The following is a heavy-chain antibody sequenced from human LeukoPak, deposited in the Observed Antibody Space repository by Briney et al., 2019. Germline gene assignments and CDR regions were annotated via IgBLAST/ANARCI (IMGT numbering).Heavy chain of an antibody. CDR3: ARSFYYDDSSGTQGS. V-gene: IGHV1-69*13. CDR2: IIPIFGTA. CDR1: GGTFSSYA. J-gene: IGHJ5*02. Sequence: SVKVSCKASGGTFSSYAISWVRQAPGQGLEWMGGIIPIFGTANYAQKFQGRVTITADESTSTAYMELSSLRSEDAAVYYCARSFYYDDSSGTQGSWGQGTLVTVSS. D-gene: IGHD3-22*01.